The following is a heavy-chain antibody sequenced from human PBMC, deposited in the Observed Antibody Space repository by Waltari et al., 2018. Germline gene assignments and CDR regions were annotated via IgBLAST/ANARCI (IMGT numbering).Heavy chain of an antibody. J-gene: IGHJ3*01. Sequence: QLHLQESGPGLVKPSETLSPTRRFCGGSITSNRHYWGGVRQPPGKGLEWTVTISYSGATYNSPSLKSRVTISVDTSKNQFSLKLSSVTAADTAVYYCATYVGASVGTAAFDVWGQGTMVTV. V-gene: IGHV4-39*01. CDR3: ATYVGASVGTAAFDV. CDR1: GGSITSNRHY. CDR2: ISYSGAT. D-gene: IGHD6-13*01.